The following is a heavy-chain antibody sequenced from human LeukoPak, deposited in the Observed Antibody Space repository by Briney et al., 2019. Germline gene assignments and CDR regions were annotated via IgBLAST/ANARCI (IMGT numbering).Heavy chain of an antibody. D-gene: IGHD2-2*01. CDR1: GFTFSSYA. CDR2: ISGSGGST. V-gene: IGHV3-23*01. Sequence: PGGSLRLSCAASGFTFSSYAMSWVRQAPGKGLEWVSAISGSGGSTYYADSVKGRFTISRDNPKNTLYLQMNSLRAEDTAVYYCARAGYQLLALYYFDYWGQGTLVTVSS. J-gene: IGHJ4*02. CDR3: ARAGYQLLALYYFDY.